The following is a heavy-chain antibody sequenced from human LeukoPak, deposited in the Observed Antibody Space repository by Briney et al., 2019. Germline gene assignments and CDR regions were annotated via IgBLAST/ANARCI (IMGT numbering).Heavy chain of an antibody. CDR2: ISYDGTNE. V-gene: IGHV3-30-3*01. J-gene: IGHJ4*02. CDR1: GFSFHYYA. CDR3: ARGPPDSSGYYRDY. D-gene: IGHD3-22*01. Sequence: GGSLRLSCAASGFSFHYYAMHWVRQAPGKGLEWVAVISYDGTNEYYADSVKGRLTISRDNSKNTLYMQMNSLRPEDTAVYYCARGPPDSSGYYRDYWGQGTLVTVSS.